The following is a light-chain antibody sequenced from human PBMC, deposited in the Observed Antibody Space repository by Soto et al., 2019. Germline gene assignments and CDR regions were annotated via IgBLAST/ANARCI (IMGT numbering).Light chain of an antibody. CDR2: GAS. CDR3: QQYGSSPRT. J-gene: IGKJ1*01. CDR1: QSVSNY. V-gene: IGKV3-20*01. Sequence: EIVLTQSPGTLSFSPGERATLSCRASQSVSNYFVWYQQKPGQAPRLLIYGASSRATGIPDRFSGSGSGTDGTLTISRLEPEDGAVYYCQQYGSSPRTFGQGTKVDIK.